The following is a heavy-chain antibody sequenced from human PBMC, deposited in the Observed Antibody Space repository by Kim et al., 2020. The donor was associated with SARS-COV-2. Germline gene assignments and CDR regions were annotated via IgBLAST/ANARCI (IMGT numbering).Heavy chain of an antibody. CDR3: ARGVYDFLSVFDS. J-gene: IGHJ4*01. D-gene: IGHD3-3*01. Sequence: SETLSLTCTVSGGHISSSSYYWGWIRQSPGKGLEWIGNMYYSGGTYYNPSLQGRVSMSIQTSESQFSMRLISVTPADTATYYCARGVYDFLSVFDSWG. V-gene: IGHV4-39*02. CDR1: GGHISSSSYY. CDR2: MYYSGGT.